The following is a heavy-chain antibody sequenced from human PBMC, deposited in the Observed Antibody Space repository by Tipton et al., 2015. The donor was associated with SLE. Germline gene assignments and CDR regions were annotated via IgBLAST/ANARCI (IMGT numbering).Heavy chain of an antibody. CDR3: SLGIAVADF. D-gene: IGHD6-13*01. J-gene: IGHJ4*02. V-gene: IGHV3-53*05. Sequence: SLRLSCAASGFNVSNNHMTWVRQAPGKGLEWVSIIYSGGLTYYANSVKGRFTISRDNSKNTVYLQMNRLRAEDTAVYYCSLGIAVADFWGQGTLVAVSS. CDR2: IYSGGLT. CDR1: GFNVSNNH.